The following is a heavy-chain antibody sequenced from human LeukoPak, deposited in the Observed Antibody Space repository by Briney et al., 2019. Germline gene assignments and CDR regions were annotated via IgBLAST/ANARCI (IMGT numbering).Heavy chain of an antibody. J-gene: IGHJ6*03. CDR2: IYTSGST. Sequence: PSETLSLTCTVSGNSFGDYYWSWLRQPAGKGLEWIGRIYTSGSTTYNPSLKSRVTMSVDTSKSQFSLNLMSVTAADTAVYYCARAPPYNWNYLKYYYYMDVWGKGTTVTVSS. CDR1: GNSFGDYY. D-gene: IGHD1-7*01. CDR3: ARAPPYNWNYLKYYYYMDV. V-gene: IGHV4-4*07.